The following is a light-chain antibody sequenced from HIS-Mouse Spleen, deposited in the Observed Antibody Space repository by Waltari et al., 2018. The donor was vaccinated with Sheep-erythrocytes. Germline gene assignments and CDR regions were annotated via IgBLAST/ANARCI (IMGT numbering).Light chain of an antibody. CDR3: CSYAGSYV. CDR1: SSDVGGYNY. CDR2: DVS. V-gene: IGLV2-11*01. J-gene: IGLJ1*01. Sequence: QSALTQPRSVSGSPGQSVTISCTGTSSDVGGYNYVSWYQQHPGKAPKLMIYDVSTRPYGVPDRFSGSKSGNTASLTISGLQAEDEADYYCCSYAGSYVFGTGTKVTVL.